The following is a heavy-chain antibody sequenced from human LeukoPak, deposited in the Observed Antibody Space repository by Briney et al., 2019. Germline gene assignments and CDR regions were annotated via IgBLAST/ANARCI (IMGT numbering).Heavy chain of an antibody. V-gene: IGHV3-7*01. D-gene: IGHD3-22*01. CDR1: GFTFSSYW. J-gene: IGHJ6*02. CDR2: IKQDGSEK. Sequence: GGSLRLSCAASGFTFSSYWMSWVRQALGKGLEWVANIKQDGSEKYYVDSVKGRFTISRDNAKNSLYLQMNSLRAEDTAVYYCARVGYDSSGYYLYYYYGMDVWGQGTTVTVSS. CDR3: ARVGYDSSGYYLYYYYGMDV.